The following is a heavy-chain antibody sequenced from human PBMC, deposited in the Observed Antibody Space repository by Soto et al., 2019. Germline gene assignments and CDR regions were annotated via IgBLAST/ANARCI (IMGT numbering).Heavy chain of an antibody. Sequence: GSLRLSCAASGFTFSSYAMHWVRQAPGKGLEWVAVISYDGSNKYYADSVKGRFTISRDNSKNTLYLQMNSLRAEDTAVYYCARERIQIWSHLDYWGQGTLVTVSS. CDR3: ARERIQIWSHLDY. V-gene: IGHV3-30-3*01. D-gene: IGHD5-18*01. CDR1: GFTFSSYA. CDR2: ISYDGSNK. J-gene: IGHJ4*02.